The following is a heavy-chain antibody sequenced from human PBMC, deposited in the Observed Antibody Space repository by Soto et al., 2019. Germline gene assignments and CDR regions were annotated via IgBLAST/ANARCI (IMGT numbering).Heavy chain of an antibody. D-gene: IGHD3-22*01. J-gene: IGHJ3*02. V-gene: IGHV1-69*13. CDR1: GGTFSSYA. CDR3: ARDLTLGYYDSSGWIDAFDI. CDR2: IIPIFGTA. Sequence: ASVKVSCKASGGTFSSYAISWVRQAPGQGLEWMGGIIPIFGTANYAQKFQGRVMITADESTSTAYMELSSLRSEDTAVYYCARDLTLGYYDSSGWIDAFDIWGQGTMVTVSS.